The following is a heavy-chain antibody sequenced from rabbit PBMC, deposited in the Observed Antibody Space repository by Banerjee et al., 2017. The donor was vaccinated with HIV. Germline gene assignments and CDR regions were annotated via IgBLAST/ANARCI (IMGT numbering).Heavy chain of an antibody. J-gene: IGHJ2*01. CDR2: IATRDGST. V-gene: IGHV1S43*01. Sequence: QEQLEESGGGLVKPGGTLTLTCKASGIDFTNYYNMYWVRQAPGKGLELIAWIATRDGSTWYASWVNGRFPIARSTSLNTVDLKMTKLTAADTATYFCARDRGSGWGDAIDPWGPGTLVTVS. CDR1: GIDFTNYYN. D-gene: IGHD4-1*01. CDR3: ARDRGSGWGDAIDP.